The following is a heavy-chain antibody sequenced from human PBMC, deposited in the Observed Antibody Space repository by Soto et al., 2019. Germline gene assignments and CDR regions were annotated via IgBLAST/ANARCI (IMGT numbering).Heavy chain of an antibody. CDR1: GYTLTELS. D-gene: IGHD6-13*01. J-gene: IGHJ3*02. CDR2: FDPEDGET. CDR3: ATDIDRVWAFDI. V-gene: IGHV1-24*01. Sequence: ASVKVSCKVSGYTLTELSMHWVRQAPGKGLEWMGGFDPEDGETIYAQKFQGRVTMTEDTSTDTAYMELSSLRSEDTAVYYCATDIDRVWAFDIRGQGTMVTVSS.